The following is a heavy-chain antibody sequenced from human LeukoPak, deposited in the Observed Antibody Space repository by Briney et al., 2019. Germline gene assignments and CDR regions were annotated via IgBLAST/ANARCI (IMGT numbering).Heavy chain of an antibody. CDR3: AKGYSTGWEVDY. V-gene: IGHV3-30*18. Sequence: GGSLRLSCAASGFTFTNFGMHWVSQAPGKGLEWVAVISYDGNNKNYADSVKGRFTISRDNSKNTLYLQMNSLSVDDTAVYYCAKGYSTGWEVDYWGQGTLVTVSS. CDR2: ISYDGNNK. CDR1: GFTFTNFG. J-gene: IGHJ4*02. D-gene: IGHD6-19*01.